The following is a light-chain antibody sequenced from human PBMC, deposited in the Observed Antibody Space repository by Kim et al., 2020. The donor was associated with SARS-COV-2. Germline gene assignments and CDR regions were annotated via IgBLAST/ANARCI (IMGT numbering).Light chain of an antibody. J-gene: IGKJ1*01. V-gene: IGKV2-30*02. Sequence: DVVMTQSPLSLPVTLGQPASISCRSSQRLVHSDGNTYLHWFQQRPGQSPRRLIYKISNRDSGVPDRFSGSGSDTDFTLKISRVEAEDAGVYYCMQGTDWPRTFGQGTKVDIK. CDR3: MQGTDWPRT. CDR1: QRLVHSDGNTY. CDR2: KIS.